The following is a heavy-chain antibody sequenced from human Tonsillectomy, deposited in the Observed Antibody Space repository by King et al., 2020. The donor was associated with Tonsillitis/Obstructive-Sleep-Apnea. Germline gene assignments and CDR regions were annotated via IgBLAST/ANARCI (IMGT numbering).Heavy chain of an antibody. V-gene: IGHV3-15*07. Sequence: VQLVESGGGLVKPGGSLRLSCAASGFTFSNAWMNWVRQAPGKGLEWVGRIKSKTDGGTTDYPAPVKGRFTISRDDSKNTLYLHMSSLKTEDTAVYYCPTCSGWYMGQWGQGTLVTVSS. CDR3: PTCSGWYMGQ. CDR1: GFTFSNAW. CDR2: IKSKTDGGTT. J-gene: IGHJ4*02. D-gene: IGHD6-19*01.